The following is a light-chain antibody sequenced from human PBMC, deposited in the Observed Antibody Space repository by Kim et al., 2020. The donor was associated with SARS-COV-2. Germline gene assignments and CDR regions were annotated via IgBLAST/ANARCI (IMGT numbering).Light chain of an antibody. CDR1: QDISSR. J-gene: IGKJ4*01. CDR2: AAS. Sequence: DIQMTQSPSSVSASVGDRVTITCRASQDISSRLAWFQQKPGKAPKLLINAASRLQSGVPSRFSGSGFGTDFTLTISSLQPEDSATFYCQQAYSFPLTFGGGTRVDIK. V-gene: IGKV1-12*01. CDR3: QQAYSFPLT.